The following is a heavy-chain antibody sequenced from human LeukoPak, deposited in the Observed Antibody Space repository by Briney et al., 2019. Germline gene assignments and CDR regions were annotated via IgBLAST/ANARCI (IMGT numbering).Heavy chain of an antibody. V-gene: IGHV5-51*01. CDR3: AGSRGYYFDY. Sequence: GESLKISCKGSGYSFTRDWIGWVRQMPGKGLEWMGIIYPDDSDIRYSPSFQGQVIISADKSINTAYLQWSSLKASDTAMYYCAGSRGYYFDYWGQGTLVNVSS. CDR1: GYSFTRDW. J-gene: IGHJ4*02. D-gene: IGHD3-22*01. CDR2: IYPDDSDI.